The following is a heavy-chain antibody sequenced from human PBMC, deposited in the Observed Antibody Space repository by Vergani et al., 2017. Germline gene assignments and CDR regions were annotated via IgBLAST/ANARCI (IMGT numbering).Heavy chain of an antibody. CDR2: IYASGST. CDR1: DGSISNGSYY. J-gene: IGHJ4*02. Sequence: QVQLQESGPGLVKPSQTLSLTCTVSDGSISNGSYYWSWIRQPAGKGLEWIGRIYASGSTNYNPSLKSRVTMSVDTSKNQFSLKLRSVTATDTAVYYCARDGGPMIRGLDYWGQGTLVTVS. V-gene: IGHV4-61*02. D-gene: IGHD3-10*01. CDR3: ARDGGPMIRGLDY.